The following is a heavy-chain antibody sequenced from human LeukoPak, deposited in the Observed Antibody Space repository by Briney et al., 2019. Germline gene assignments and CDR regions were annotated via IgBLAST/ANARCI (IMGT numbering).Heavy chain of an antibody. D-gene: IGHD6-6*01. V-gene: IGHV1-46*01. CDR2: INPNSGST. Sequence: GASVKVSCKASGYTFTSSYIHWVRQAPGQGLEWMGIINPNSGSTTYAQKFQGRVTMTRDTSISTAYMELSRLRSDDTAVYYCARARPKLYLKEYSSSSPLGDYWGQGTLVTVSS. CDR3: ARARPKLYLKEYSSSSPLGDY. J-gene: IGHJ4*02. CDR1: GYTFTSSY.